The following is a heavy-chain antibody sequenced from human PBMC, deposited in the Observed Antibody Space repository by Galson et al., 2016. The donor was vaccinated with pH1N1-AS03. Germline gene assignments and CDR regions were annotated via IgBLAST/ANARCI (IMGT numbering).Heavy chain of an antibody. D-gene: IGHD4-11*01. CDR3: ARARTTATKGEIGF. CDR2: INPNTGNP. CDR1: GYTFTNYA. Sequence: SVKVSCKASGYTFTNYALNWVRQAPGQGLEWMGWINPNTGNPTYAQGFTGRFVFSSERSVSTAYLQISSLKAEDTAVYYSARARTTATKGEIGFWGQGTLVTVSS. J-gene: IGHJ4*02. V-gene: IGHV7-4-1*02.